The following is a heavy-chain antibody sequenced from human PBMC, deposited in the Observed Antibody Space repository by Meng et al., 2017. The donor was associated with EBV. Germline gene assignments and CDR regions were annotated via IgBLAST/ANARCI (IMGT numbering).Heavy chain of an antibody. CDR3: ARVGIAVAGTGDY. Sequence: HGQLVQSGGEGQKPGASVKVSCKASGYTFTGYYMHWVRQAPGQGLEWMGRINPNSGGTNYAQKFQGRVTMTRDTSISTAYMELSRLRSDDTAVYYCARVGIAVAGTGDYWGQGTLVTVSS. CDR1: GYTFTGYY. CDR2: INPNSGGT. J-gene: IGHJ4*02. D-gene: IGHD6-19*01. V-gene: IGHV1-2*06.